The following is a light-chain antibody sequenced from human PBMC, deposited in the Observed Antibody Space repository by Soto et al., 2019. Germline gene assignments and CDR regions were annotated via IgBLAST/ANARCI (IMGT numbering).Light chain of an antibody. CDR2: GAS. CDR3: QHYNNWPPLT. CDR1: QNIASN. V-gene: IGKV3-15*01. J-gene: IGKJ4*01. Sequence: EIVMTQSPATLSLSPGERATLSCRASQNIASNLAWYQQRPGHAPRLLIYGASTRAPDIPARFSGSGSGTEFTLTISSLQSADFGVYYCQHYNNWPPLTFGGGTKVEIK.